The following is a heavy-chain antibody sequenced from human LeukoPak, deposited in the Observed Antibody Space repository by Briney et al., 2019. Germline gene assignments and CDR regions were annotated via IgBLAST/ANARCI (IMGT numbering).Heavy chain of an antibody. CDR2: MSYDGSNE. CDR1: GFTFSTYT. D-gene: IGHD6-13*01. V-gene: IGHV3-30*04. CDR3: ARESSQHLGWFDP. Sequence: PGGSLRLSCAASGFTFSTYTMHWVRQAPGKGLEWVAVMSYDGSNEYYSDSVKGRFTTSRDNSKNTLYLQMNSLRAEDTALYYCARESSQHLGWFDPWGQGTLVTVSS. J-gene: IGHJ5*02.